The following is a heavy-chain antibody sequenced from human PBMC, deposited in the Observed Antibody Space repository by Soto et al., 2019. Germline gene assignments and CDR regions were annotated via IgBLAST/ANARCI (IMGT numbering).Heavy chain of an antibody. D-gene: IGHD1-1*01. J-gene: IGHJ4*02. V-gene: IGHV4-34*01. CDR2: INHSGTT. CDR3: ASEITGTTGQFDY. CDR1: GGSFSGYY. Sequence: QVQLQQWGAGLLKPSETLSLTCAVYGGSFSGYYWNWIRQPPGKGLEWIGEINHSGTTNYNPSLKSRVTISIDTSKNQFSLNLRSVTAADTAVYYCASEITGTTGQFDYWGQGTLVTVFS.